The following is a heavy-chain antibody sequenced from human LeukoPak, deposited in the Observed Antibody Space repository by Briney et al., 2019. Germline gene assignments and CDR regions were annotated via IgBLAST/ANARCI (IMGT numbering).Heavy chain of an antibody. J-gene: IGHJ5*02. CDR3: ARVWRLRYFDWSDNWFDP. V-gene: IGHV4-59*11. CDR1: GGSISSHY. D-gene: IGHD3-9*01. Sequence: KPSETLSLTCTVSGGSISSHYWSWIRQPPGEGLEWIGHIYYSGSTSYNPSLKSRVTISVDTSKNQFSLKLSSVTAADTAVYYCARVWRLRYFDWSDNWFDPWGQGTLVTVSS. CDR2: IYYSGST.